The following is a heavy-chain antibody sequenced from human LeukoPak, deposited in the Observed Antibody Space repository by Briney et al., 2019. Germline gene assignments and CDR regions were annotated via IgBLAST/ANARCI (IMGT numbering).Heavy chain of an antibody. J-gene: IGHJ4*02. V-gene: IGHV3-48*04. CDR1: GFTFSSYS. CDR2: ISSSSSTI. CDR3: ARDQRNAFDY. Sequence: GGSLRLSCAASGFTFSSYSMNWVRQAPGKGLEWVSYISSSSSTIYYADSVKGRFTISRDNAKNSLYLQMNSLRAEDTAVYYCARDQRNAFDYWGQGTLVTVSS.